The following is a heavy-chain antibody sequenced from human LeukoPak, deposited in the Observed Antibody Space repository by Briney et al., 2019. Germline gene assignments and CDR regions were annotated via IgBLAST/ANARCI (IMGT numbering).Heavy chain of an antibody. V-gene: IGHV3-7*01. J-gene: IGHJ6*03. CDR1: GFTFSSYW. CDR3: ARASSIIVVVPAAIIGQYYYYYMDV. CDR2: IKQDGSEK. D-gene: IGHD2-2*02. Sequence: GGSLRLSCAASGFTFSSYWMNWVRQAPGKGLEWVANIKQDGSEKYYVDSVKGRFTISRDNAKNSLYLQMNSLRADDTAVYYCARASSIIVVVPAAIIGQYYYYYMDVWGKGTTVTVSS.